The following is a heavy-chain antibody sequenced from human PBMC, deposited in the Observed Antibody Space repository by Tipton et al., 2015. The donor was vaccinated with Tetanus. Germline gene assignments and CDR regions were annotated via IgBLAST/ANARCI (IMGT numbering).Heavy chain of an antibody. J-gene: IGHJ6*02. CDR2: IDPNSGGT. Sequence: QVQLVQSGAEMKKPGASVKVSCKASGYTFTGYYIYWVRQAPGQGLEWMGWIDPNSGGTVYAQKFQGRVPMTRDTSISTGYMELRSLRSDDTAVYYCARDRGDYMYYGMDVWGPGTTVTVS. V-gene: IGHV1-2*02. CDR3: ARDRGDYMYYGMDV. D-gene: IGHD3-22*01. CDR1: GYTFTGYY.